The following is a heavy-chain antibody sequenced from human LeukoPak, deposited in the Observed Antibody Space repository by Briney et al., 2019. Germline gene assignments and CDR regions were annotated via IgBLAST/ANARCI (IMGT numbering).Heavy chain of an antibody. CDR3: AKERRITMIVVVVTGDDY. CDR2: ISGSGGST. D-gene: IGHD3-22*01. V-gene: IGHV3-23*01. CDR1: GFTFSSYA. J-gene: IGHJ4*02. Sequence: GGSLRLSCAASGFTFSSYAMSWVRQAPGKGLEWVSAISGSGGSTYYADSVKGRFTISRDNSKNTLYLQMNSLRAEDTAVYYCAKERRITMIVVVVTGDDYWGQGTLVTVSS.